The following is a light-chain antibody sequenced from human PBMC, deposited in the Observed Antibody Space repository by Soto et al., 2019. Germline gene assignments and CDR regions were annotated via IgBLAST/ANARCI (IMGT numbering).Light chain of an antibody. Sequence: EVVVPQSPATLSVSPGERATLSCRASQNIRSSLAWYQQRPGQAPRLLIYDASTRATGIPPRFSGGGSGTEFTVTISSLQSEDFAIYYCQQYDIWPPYTFGQGTKVDIK. CDR2: DAS. V-gene: IGKV3-15*01. CDR3: QQYDIWPPYT. J-gene: IGKJ2*01. CDR1: QNIRSS.